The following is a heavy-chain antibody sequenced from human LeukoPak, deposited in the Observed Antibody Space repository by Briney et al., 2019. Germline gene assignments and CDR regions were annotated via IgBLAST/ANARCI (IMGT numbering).Heavy chain of an antibody. J-gene: IGHJ4*02. CDR3: ARSALWFGHPLEFDY. CDR2: IYHSGST. D-gene: IGHD3-10*01. V-gene: IGHV4-4*02. CDR1: GFTFSSYW. Sequence: PGGSLRLSCAASGFTFSSYWMSWVRQPPGKGLEWIGEIYHSGSTNYNPSLKSRVTISVDKSKNQFSLKLSSVTAADTAVYYCARSALWFGHPLEFDYWGQGTLVTVSS.